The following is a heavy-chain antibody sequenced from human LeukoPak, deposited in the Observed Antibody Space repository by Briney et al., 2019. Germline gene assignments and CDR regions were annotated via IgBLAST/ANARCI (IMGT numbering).Heavy chain of an antibody. J-gene: IGHJ4*02. CDR3: ARHGGPYYYDSSGYYGY. V-gene: IGHV4-34*01. CDR1: GGSFSGYY. CDR2: INHSGST. D-gene: IGHD3-22*01. Sequence: SETLSLTCAVYGGSFSGYYWSWIRQPPEKGLEWIGEINHSGSTNYNPSLKSRVTISVDTSKNQFSLKLSSVTAADTAVYYCARHGGPYYYDSSGYYGYWGQGTLVTVSS.